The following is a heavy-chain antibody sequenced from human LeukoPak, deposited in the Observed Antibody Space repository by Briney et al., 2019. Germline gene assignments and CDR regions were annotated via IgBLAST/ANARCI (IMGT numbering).Heavy chain of an antibody. CDR2: IYPGDSET. Sequence: GESLKISCKGSGNSFTSYWIGWVRQMPGKGLEWMGMIYPGDSETRYSPSFQGQVTISADKSISTAYLQWSSLKAADTAMYYCARVRSGNYYNGFEHWGQGTLVTVSS. V-gene: IGHV5-51*01. D-gene: IGHD3-10*01. J-gene: IGHJ5*02. CDR3: ARVRSGNYYNGFEH. CDR1: GNSFTSYW.